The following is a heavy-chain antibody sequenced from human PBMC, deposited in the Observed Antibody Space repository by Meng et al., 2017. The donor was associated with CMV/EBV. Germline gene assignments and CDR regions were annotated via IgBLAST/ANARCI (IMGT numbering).Heavy chain of an antibody. D-gene: IGHD6-13*01. Sequence: GESLKISCAASGFTVSSNYMSWVRQAPGKGLEWVSVIYSGGSTYYADSVKGRFTISRDNSKNTLYLQMNSLRAEDTAVYYCARVPAAEAFDPWGQGTLVTVS. CDR2: IYSGGST. CDR1: GFTVSSNY. CDR3: ARVPAAEAFDP. V-gene: IGHV3-53*01. J-gene: IGHJ5*02.